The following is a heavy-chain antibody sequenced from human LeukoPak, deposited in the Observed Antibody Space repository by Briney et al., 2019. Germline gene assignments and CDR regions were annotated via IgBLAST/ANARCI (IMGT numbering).Heavy chain of an antibody. J-gene: IGHJ4*02. CDR3: AKEIYGDYPTFDY. D-gene: IGHD4-17*01. V-gene: IGHV3-23*01. CDR1: GFTFSSYA. Sequence: GESLRLSCAASGFTFSSYAMSWVRQAPGKGLEWVSAISGSGGNTYYADSVKGRFTISRDNSKNTLYLQMDSLRAEDTAVYYCAKEIYGDYPTFDYWGQGTLVTVPS. CDR2: ISGSGGNT.